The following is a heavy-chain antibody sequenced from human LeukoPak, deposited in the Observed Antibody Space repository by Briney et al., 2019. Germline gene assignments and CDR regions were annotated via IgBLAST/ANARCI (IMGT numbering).Heavy chain of an antibody. V-gene: IGHV3-20*04. CDR3: ASPFVAAAGMGAFDI. D-gene: IGHD6-13*01. CDR2: INWNGGST. J-gene: IGHJ3*02. CDR1: GFTFDDYG. Sequence: GGSLRLSCAASGFTFDDYGMSWVRQAPGKGLEWVSGINWNGGSTGYADSVKGRFTISRDNAKNSLYLQMNSLRVEDTALYYCASPFVAAAGMGAFDIWGQGTMVTVSS.